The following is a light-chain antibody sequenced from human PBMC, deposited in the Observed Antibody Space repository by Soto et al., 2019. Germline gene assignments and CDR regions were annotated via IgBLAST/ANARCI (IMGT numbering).Light chain of an antibody. Sequence: ETVMTQSPATLSVFTGEGATLSCRASQSVGGTFLAWYQQKGGQAPRLLIHGASNRATGIPDRFSGSGSGTEFTLTISSLQSEDFAVYYCQQYGSSGTFGQGTKVDIK. J-gene: IGKJ1*01. CDR3: QQYGSSGT. CDR1: QSVGGTF. V-gene: IGKV3-20*01. CDR2: GAS.